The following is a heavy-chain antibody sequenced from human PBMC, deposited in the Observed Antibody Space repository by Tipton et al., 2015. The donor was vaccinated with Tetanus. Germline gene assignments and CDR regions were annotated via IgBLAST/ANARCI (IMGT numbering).Heavy chain of an antibody. D-gene: IGHD1-26*01. Sequence: TLSLTCTVSGGSVSSGGYYWSWIRQHPGKGLEWIGDIYSSGSTYYSPSLKSRLTISIDTSKNQFSLKLNSGTAADTAVYYCARDQARGARGWNFFDCWGQGSVVSVSS. CDR1: GGSVSSGGYY. V-gene: IGHV4-31*03. J-gene: IGHJ4*02. CDR3: ARDQARGARGWNFFDC. CDR2: IYSSGST.